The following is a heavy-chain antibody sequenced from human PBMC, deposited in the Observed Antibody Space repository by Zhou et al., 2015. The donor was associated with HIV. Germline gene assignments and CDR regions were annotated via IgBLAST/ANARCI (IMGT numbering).Heavy chain of an antibody. CDR2: ISAYDGRT. J-gene: IGHJ2*01. V-gene: IGHV1-18*01. Sequence: QVQVVQSGDEVRKPGASVKVSCKTSGYTFTGYGISWVRQAPGQGPEWIAYISAYDGRTSYAQKVQGRLTMTTDASTTTAYMELRSLKSEDTALYYCARDRGGARPDWRYFDLWGRGTLVSVSS. CDR1: GYTFTGYG. CDR3: ARDRGGARPDWRYFDL. D-gene: IGHD6-6*01.